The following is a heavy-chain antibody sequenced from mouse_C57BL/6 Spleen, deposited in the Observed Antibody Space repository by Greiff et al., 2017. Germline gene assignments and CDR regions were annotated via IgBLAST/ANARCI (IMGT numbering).Heavy chain of an antibody. CDR2: IDPEDGDT. V-gene: IGHV14-2*01. CDR1: GFNIKDYY. CDR3: AKGILPGRFAY. Sequence: EVQLQQSGAELVKPGASVKLSCTASGFNIKDYYMHWVKQRTEQGLEWIGRIDPEDGDTKYAPKFQGKATITADTSSNTAYLQLSSLTSEDTAVYYCAKGILPGRFAYWGQGTLLTVSA. J-gene: IGHJ3*01.